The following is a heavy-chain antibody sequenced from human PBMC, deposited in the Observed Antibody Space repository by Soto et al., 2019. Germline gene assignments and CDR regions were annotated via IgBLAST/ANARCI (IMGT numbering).Heavy chain of an antibody. Sequence: ASGTLSLTCAVYGGAFSGFYWGWVRQPPGKGLEWIGEINHSGSTNYNPSLKSRVTISVDTSKNQFSLKLSSVTAADTAVYYCARGGQLGDWFDPWGQGTLVTVSS. J-gene: IGHJ5*02. D-gene: IGHD6-6*01. CDR2: INHSGST. CDR1: GGAFSGFY. CDR3: ARGGQLGDWFDP. V-gene: IGHV4-34*01.